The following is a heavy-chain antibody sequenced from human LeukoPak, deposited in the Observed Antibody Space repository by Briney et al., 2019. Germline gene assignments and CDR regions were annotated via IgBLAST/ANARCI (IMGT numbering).Heavy chain of an antibody. CDR3: ARDLGHAFDY. D-gene: IGHD3/OR15-3a*01. V-gene: IGHV3-74*01. J-gene: IGHJ4*02. Sequence: AGGSLRLSCTASGFTFSSYWMHWVRQAPGKGLVWVSRISSDGSSTSYADSVKGRFTISRDNAKNTTYLQMNSLRAEDTAVYYCARDLGHAFDYWGQGTLVTVSS. CDR2: ISSDGSST. CDR1: GFTFSSYW.